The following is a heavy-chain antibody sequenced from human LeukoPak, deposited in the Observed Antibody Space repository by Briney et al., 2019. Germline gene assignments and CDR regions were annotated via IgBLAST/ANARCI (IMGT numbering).Heavy chain of an antibody. CDR2: ISSSSSNI. CDR1: GFTFSSYS. CDR3: ARADSSGYYYRSGVDY. J-gene: IGHJ4*02. Sequence: GGSLRLSCAVSGFTFSSYSMNWVRQAPGEGREWVSYISSSSSNIYYADSVKGRFTISRDNAKNSLDLQMNRLRDEHTAVYYCARADSSGYYYRSGVDYWGQGTLVTVSS. V-gene: IGHV3-48*02. D-gene: IGHD3-22*01.